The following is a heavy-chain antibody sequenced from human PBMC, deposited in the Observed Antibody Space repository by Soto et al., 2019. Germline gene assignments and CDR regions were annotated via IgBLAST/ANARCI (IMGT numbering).Heavy chain of an antibody. D-gene: IGHD3-9*01. J-gene: IGHJ4*02. CDR2: IDVGSANA. CDR1: GFTFSSSA. V-gene: IGHV1-58*01. Sequence: ASVKVSCKTSGFTFSSSAVHWVRQARGHRLQWIGWIDVGSANANYAQMLQERVTISRDMSTSTAYMELNNLESEDTAVYYCSRDDSDWFFNWGRGTLVTVSS. CDR3: SRDDSDWFFN.